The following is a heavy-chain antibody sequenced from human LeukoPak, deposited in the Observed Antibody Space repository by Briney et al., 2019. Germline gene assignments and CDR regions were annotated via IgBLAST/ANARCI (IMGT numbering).Heavy chain of an antibody. CDR2: ISGSGIK. CDR1: RFTFSSYE. V-gene: IGHV3-48*03. Sequence: GGSLRLSCAASRFTFSSYEMNWVRQAPGKGLEWVSYISGSGIKHYADSVKGRFTISRDNAKNSLYLQMNSLRVEDTAIYYCAREDTGVAFDIWGEGTTVTV. D-gene: IGHD2-8*01. J-gene: IGHJ3*02. CDR3: AREDTGVAFDI.